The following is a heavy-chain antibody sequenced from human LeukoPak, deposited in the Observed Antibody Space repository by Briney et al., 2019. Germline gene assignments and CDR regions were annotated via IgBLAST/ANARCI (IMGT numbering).Heavy chain of an antibody. Sequence: ASVKVSCKASGYTFTGYYMHWVRQAPGQGLEWTGWINPNSGGTNYAQKFQGRVTMTRDTSISTAYMELSRLRSDDTAVYYCARDLGLEEVFFDYWGQGTLVTVSS. CDR2: INPNSGGT. D-gene: IGHD1-26*01. J-gene: IGHJ4*02. CDR3: ARDLGLEEVFFDY. CDR1: GYTFTGYY. V-gene: IGHV1-2*02.